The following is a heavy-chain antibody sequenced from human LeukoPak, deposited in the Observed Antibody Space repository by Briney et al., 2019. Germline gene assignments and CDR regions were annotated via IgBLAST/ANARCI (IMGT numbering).Heavy chain of an antibody. D-gene: IGHD3-10*01. J-gene: IGHJ5*02. CDR2: IYNSGST. Sequence: SETLSLTCTVSGGSISSGSYYWSWIRQPAGKGLEWIGRIYNSGSTNYNPSLNSRVTISVDTSKNQFSLKLSSVTAADTAVYYCARTSVYYYGSGSYLKRRYNWFDPWGQGTLVTVSS. CDR1: GGSISSGSYY. V-gene: IGHV4-61*02. CDR3: ARTSVYYYGSGSYLKRRYNWFDP.